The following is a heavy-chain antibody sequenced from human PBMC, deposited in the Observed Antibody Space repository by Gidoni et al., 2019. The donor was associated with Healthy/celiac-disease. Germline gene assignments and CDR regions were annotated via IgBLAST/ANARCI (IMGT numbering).Heavy chain of an antibody. Sequence: EVQLVESGGGLVQPGGSLRLSCAASGFTFSSYSMNWVRQAPGKGLEWVSSISSSSSYIYYADSVKGRFTISRDNAKNSLYLQMNSLRAEDTAVYYCARDDSSGYYYASFDYWGQGTLVTVSS. CDR1: GFTFSSYS. V-gene: IGHV3-21*01. D-gene: IGHD3-22*01. J-gene: IGHJ4*02. CDR3: ARDDSSGYYYASFDY. CDR2: ISSSSSYI.